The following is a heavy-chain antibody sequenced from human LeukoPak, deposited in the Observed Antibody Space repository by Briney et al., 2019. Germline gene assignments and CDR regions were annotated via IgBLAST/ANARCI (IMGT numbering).Heavy chain of an antibody. CDR3: ARDNYCSSTSCHDAFDI. D-gene: IGHD2-2*01. J-gene: IGHJ3*02. V-gene: IGHV3-21*01. CDR1: GFTFSSYS. Sequence: SGGSLRLSCAASGFTFSSYSMNWVRQAPGKGLEWVSSISSSSSYIYYADSVKGRFTISRDNAKNSLYLQMNSLRAEDTAVYYCARDNYCSSTSCHDAFDIWGQGTMVTVSS. CDR2: ISSSSSYI.